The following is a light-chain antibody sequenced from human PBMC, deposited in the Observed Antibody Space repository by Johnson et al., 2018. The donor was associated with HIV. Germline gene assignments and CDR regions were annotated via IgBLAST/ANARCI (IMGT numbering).Light chain of an antibody. J-gene: IGLJ1*01. CDR3: GAWDSGLTAGV. CDR1: SSNIGSNT. Sequence: QSVLTQPPSASGTPGQRVTISCSGSSSNIGSNTVNWYQQLPGTAPKLLIYDNDKRPSGIPDRFSGSRSGTSATLGITGLQTGDEADYYCGAWDSGLTAGVFGTGTKVTVL. CDR2: DND. V-gene: IGLV1-51*01.